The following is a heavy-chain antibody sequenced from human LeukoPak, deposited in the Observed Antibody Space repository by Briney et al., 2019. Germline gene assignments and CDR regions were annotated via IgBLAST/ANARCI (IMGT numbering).Heavy chain of an antibody. J-gene: IGHJ6*02. CDR1: GFTFSSYA. Sequence: GGSLRLSCAASGFTFSSYAMSWVRQAPGKGLEWVSAISGSGGSTYYADSVKGRFTISRDNSKNTLYLQMNSLRAEDTAVYYCAKAPSIAMIVYYYYGMDVWGQGTTVTVSS. V-gene: IGHV3-23*01. D-gene: IGHD3-22*01. CDR3: AKAPSIAMIVYYYYGMDV. CDR2: ISGSGGST.